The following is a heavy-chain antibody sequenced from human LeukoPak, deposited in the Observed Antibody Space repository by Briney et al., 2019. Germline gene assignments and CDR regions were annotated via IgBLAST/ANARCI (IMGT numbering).Heavy chain of an antibody. CDR1: GFTFSSYS. D-gene: IGHD1-1*01. CDR3: ARKLADAFDI. V-gene: IGHV3-21*01. J-gene: IGHJ3*02. CDR2: ISSSSSYI. Sequence: PGGSLRLSCAASGFTFSSYSMNWVRQAPGKGLERVSSISSSSSYISYADSVKGRFTISRDNAKNSLYLQMSSLRAEDTAVFYCARKLADAFDIWGQGTMVTVSS.